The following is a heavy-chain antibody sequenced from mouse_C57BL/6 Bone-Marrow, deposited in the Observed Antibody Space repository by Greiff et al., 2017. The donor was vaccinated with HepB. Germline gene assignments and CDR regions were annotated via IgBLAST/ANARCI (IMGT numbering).Heavy chain of an antibody. J-gene: IGHJ1*03. Sequence: QVQLKQSGPGLVAPSQSLSITCTVSGFSFTSYGVHWVRQPPGKGLEWLVVIWSDGSTTYNSALKSRLSISKDNSKSQVFLKMNSLQTDDTAMYYCARHDDYGSRAPDVWGTGTTVTVSS. D-gene: IGHD1-1*01. CDR2: IWSDGST. CDR1: GFSFTSYG. V-gene: IGHV2-6-1*01. CDR3: ARHDDYGSRAPDV.